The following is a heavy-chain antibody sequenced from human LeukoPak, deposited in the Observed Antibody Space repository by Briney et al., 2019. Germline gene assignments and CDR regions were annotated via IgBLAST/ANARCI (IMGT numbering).Heavy chain of an antibody. CDR2: IWYDGSNK. J-gene: IGHJ4*02. Sequence: LSGRSLRLSCAASGFTFSSYGMHWARQAPGKGLEWVAVIWYDGSNKYYADSVKGRFTISRDNSKNTLYLQMNSLRAEDTAVYYCARGRDDFWSGYPNLDYWGQGTLVTVSS. V-gene: IGHV3-33*01. CDR3: ARGRDDFWSGYPNLDY. D-gene: IGHD3-3*01. CDR1: GFTFSSYG.